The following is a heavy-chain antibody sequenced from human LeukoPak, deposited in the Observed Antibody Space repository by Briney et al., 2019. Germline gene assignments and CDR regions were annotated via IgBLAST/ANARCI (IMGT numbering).Heavy chain of an antibody. CDR1: GFTFSSYS. CDR3: ASSTRSSTSCCFDY. D-gene: IGHD2-2*01. V-gene: IGHV3-21*01. CDR2: ISSSSSYI. J-gene: IGHJ4*02. Sequence: GGSLRLSCAASGFTFSSYSMNWVRQAPGKGLEWVSSISSSSSYIYYADSVKGRFTISRDNAKNTLYLQMNSLRAEDTAVYYCASSTRSSTSCCFDYWGQGTLVTVSS.